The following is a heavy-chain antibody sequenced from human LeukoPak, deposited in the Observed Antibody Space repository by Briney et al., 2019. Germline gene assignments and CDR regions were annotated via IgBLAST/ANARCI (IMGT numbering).Heavy chain of an antibody. CDR1: GFTFSSYE. D-gene: IGHD3-10*01. J-gene: IGHJ4*02. CDR3: ARAGDTMVRGYRTYYFDY. CDR2: ISSSGSTI. V-gene: IGHV3-48*03. Sequence: GGSLRLSCAASGFTFSSYEMNWVRQAPGKGLEWVSYISSSGSTIYYADSVKGRFTISRDNAKTSLYLQMNSLRAEDTAVYYCARAGDTMVRGYRTYYFDYWGQGTLVTVSS.